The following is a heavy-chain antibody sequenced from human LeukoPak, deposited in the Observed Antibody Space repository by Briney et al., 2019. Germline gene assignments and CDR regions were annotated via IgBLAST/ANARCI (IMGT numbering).Heavy chain of an antibody. V-gene: IGHV3-30-3*01. Sequence: PGGSLSLSCAASGFTFSSYAMHWVRQAPGKGLEWVAVISYDGSNKYYADSVKGRFTISRDNSKNTLYLQMNSLRAEDTAVYYCASISPYYYDSGWGQGTLVTVSS. CDR3: ASISPYYYDSG. CDR2: ISYDGSNK. CDR1: GFTFSSYA. J-gene: IGHJ4*02. D-gene: IGHD3-22*01.